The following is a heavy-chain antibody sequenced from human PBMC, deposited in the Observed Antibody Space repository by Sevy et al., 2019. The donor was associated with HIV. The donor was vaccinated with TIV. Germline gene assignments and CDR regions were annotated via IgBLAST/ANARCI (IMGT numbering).Heavy chain of an antibody. J-gene: IGHJ6*03. CDR2: INSDGSST. V-gene: IGHV3-74*01. Sequence: GGSLRLSCAAPGFTFSSYWMHWVRQAPGKGLVWVSRINSDGSSTSYADSVKGRFTISRDNAKNTLYLQMNSLRAEDTAVYYCARVGIATAGDYYYYMDVWGKGTTVTVSS. CDR3: ARVGIATAGDYYYYMDV. D-gene: IGHD6-13*01. CDR1: GFTFSSYW.